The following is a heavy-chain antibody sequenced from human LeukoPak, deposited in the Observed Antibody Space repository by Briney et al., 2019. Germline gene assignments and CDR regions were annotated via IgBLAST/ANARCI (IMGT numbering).Heavy chain of an antibody. V-gene: IGHV5-51*01. J-gene: IGHJ6*02. CDR3: ARLNYGMDV. CDR1: GYTFPTFY. Sequence: GESLKISCEGSGYTFPTFYIGWVRQMPGKGLERMGIIYPGDSAARYSPSFQGQVTFSADKSISTAYLQWRSLKASDTAMYYCARLNYGMDVWGQGTTVTVSS. CDR2: IYPGDSAA.